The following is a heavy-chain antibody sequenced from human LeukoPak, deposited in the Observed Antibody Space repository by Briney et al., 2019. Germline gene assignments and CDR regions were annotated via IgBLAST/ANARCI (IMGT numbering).Heavy chain of an antibody. CDR1: GGSFSGYY. CDR2: INHSGST. CDR3: ARHEQSITIFGVVTDYYYYGMDV. J-gene: IGHJ6*02. Sequence: PSETLSLTCAVYGGSFSGYYWSWIRQPPGKGLEWIGEINHSGSTNYNPSLKSRVTISVDTSKSQFSLKLSSVTAADTAVYYCARHEQSITIFGVVTDYYYYGMDVWGQGTTVTVSS. D-gene: IGHD3-3*01. V-gene: IGHV4-34*01.